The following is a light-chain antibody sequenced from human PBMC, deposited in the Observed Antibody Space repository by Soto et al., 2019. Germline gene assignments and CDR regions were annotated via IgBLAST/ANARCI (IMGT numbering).Light chain of an antibody. V-gene: IGKV3-20*01. CDR2: GAS. J-gene: IGKJ3*01. CDR1: QSFSSSY. CDR3: QYYGSALFT. Sequence: EIVLTQSPGTLSLSPGERATLSCRASQSFSSSYLAWYQQKPGQAPRLLIYGASSRATGIPGRFSGSGSGTDFTLTISRLEPEDLAVYYCQYYGSALFTFGPGTKVDGK.